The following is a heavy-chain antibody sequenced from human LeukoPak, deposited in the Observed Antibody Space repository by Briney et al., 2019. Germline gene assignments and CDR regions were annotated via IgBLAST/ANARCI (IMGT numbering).Heavy chain of an antibody. J-gene: IGHJ4*02. CDR3: AKGGGNYYDSSAAIDY. D-gene: IGHD3-22*01. CDR2: ISSSSSYI. CDR1: GFTFSSYS. Sequence: GGSLRLSCAASGFTFSSYSMTWVRQAPGKGLEWVSSISSSSSYIYYADSVKGRFTISRDNSKNTLYLQMNSLRAEDTAVYYCAKGGGNYYDSSAAIDYWAREPWSPSPQ. V-gene: IGHV3-21*04.